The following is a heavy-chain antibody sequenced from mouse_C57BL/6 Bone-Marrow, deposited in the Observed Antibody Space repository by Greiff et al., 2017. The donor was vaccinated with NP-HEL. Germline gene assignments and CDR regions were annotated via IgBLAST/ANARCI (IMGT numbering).Heavy chain of an antibody. J-gene: IGHJ2*01. V-gene: IGHV5-6*01. Sequence: EVKLVESGGDLVKPGGSLKLSCAASGFTFSSYGMSWVRQTPDKRLEWVATISTGGSDTYYPDSVKGRFTISRDNANTTLNMQMSSLKSETTDMYYCARHYYSNYFDYWGQGTTLTVSS. CDR2: ISTGGSDT. CDR1: GFTFSSYG. D-gene: IGHD2-5*01. CDR3: ARHYYSNYFDY.